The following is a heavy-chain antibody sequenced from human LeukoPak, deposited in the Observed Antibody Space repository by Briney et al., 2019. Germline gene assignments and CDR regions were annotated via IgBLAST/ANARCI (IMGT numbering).Heavy chain of an antibody. V-gene: IGHV4-38-2*02. CDR1: GYSISSGYY. Sequence: PSETLSLTCTVSGYSISSGYYWGWIRQPPGKGLEWIGSIYHSGSTYYNPSLKSRVTISVDTSKNQFSLKLSSVTAADTAVYYCARGSSPLGTVDYWGQGTLVTVSS. CDR2: IYHSGST. D-gene: IGHD1-1*01. CDR3: ARGSSPLGTVDY. J-gene: IGHJ4*02.